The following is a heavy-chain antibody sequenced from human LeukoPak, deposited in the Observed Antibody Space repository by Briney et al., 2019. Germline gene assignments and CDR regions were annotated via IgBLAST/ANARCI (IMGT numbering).Heavy chain of an antibody. Sequence: PGGSLRLSCAASGFTVSSNYMSWVRQAPGKGLEWVSVIYSGGSTYYADSVKGRFTISRDNSKNTLYLQMNSLRAEDTAVYHCARAGRIAVAGYYYYGMDVWGKGTTVTVSS. CDR2: IYSGGST. CDR1: GFTVSSNY. CDR3: ARAGRIAVAGYYYYGMDV. J-gene: IGHJ6*04. D-gene: IGHD6-19*01. V-gene: IGHV3-53*01.